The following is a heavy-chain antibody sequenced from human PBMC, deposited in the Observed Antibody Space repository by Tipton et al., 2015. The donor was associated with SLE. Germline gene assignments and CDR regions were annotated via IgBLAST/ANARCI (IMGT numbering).Heavy chain of an antibody. Sequence: LRLSCTVSGDSVRGSYWSWIRQPPGMGLEWIGYIYDTGSTSYNPSLKSRVTISEDTSKQQFSLKLSSVTAADTAIYYCARGGIYHDDSGNFDYWGQGTLVTASS. V-gene: IGHV4-59*02. D-gene: IGHD3-22*01. CDR1: GDSVRGSY. CDR3: ARGGIYHDDSGNFDY. J-gene: IGHJ4*02. CDR2: IYDTGST.